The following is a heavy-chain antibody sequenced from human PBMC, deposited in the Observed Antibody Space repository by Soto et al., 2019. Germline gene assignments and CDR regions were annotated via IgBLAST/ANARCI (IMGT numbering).Heavy chain of an antibody. CDR3: TRLGYCSGGSCYSGY. J-gene: IGHJ4*02. D-gene: IGHD2-15*01. CDR2: IRSKANSYAT. Sequence: GGSLRLSCAASGFTFSGSAMHWVRQASGKGLEWVGRIRSKANSYATAYAASVKGRFTISRDDSKNTAYLQMNSLKTEDTAVYYCTRLGYCSGGSCYSGYWGQGTLVTVSS. CDR1: GFTFSGSA. V-gene: IGHV3-73*01.